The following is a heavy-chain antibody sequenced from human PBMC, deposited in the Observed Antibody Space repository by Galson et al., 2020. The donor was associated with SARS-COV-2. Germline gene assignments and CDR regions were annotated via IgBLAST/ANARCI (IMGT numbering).Heavy chain of an antibody. CDR1: GGPINTFY. V-gene: IGHV4-59*01. CDR2: ISYSGAT. Sequence: SETLSLTCTVSGGPINTFYWNWIRHPPGKGLEYIGYISYSGATKYNPSLTRRVTISAARSNNQISLRLSSVTAADTAMYYCARSHDAFYVWGQGTAVTVSS. CDR3: ARSHDAFYV. J-gene: IGHJ3*01.